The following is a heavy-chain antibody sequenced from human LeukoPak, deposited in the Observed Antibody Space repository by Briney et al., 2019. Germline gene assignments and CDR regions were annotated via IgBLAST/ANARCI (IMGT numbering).Heavy chain of an antibody. J-gene: IGHJ5*02. Sequence: PSETLSLTCAVYGRSFSGYYWSWIRQPPGKGLEWIGEINHSGSTNYNPSLKSRVTISVDTSKNQFSLKLSSVTAADTAVYYCASLDSSSWSPPWGQGTLVTVSS. CDR2: INHSGST. CDR1: GRSFSGYY. D-gene: IGHD6-13*01. CDR3: ASLDSSSWSPP. V-gene: IGHV4-34*01.